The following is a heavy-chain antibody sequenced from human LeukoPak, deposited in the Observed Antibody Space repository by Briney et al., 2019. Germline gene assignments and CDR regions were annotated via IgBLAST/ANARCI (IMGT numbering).Heavy chain of an antibody. CDR1: GFNFRNYG. D-gene: IGHD6-13*01. Sequence: PGGSLRLSCAASGFNFRNYGMHWVRQAPGKGLEWVAVIWYDGSNKCYVDSVEGRFTISRDNSKNTVYLQVNSLRDEDTAVYYCARDLEAANTYYFDYWGQGTMVTVSS. J-gene: IGHJ4*02. CDR3: ARDLEAANTYYFDY. CDR2: IWYDGSNK. V-gene: IGHV3-33*01.